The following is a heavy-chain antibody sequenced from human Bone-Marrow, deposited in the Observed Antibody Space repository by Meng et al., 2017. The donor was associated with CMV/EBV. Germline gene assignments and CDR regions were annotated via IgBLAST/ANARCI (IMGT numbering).Heavy chain of an antibody. D-gene: IGHD2-2*01. CDR2: IYYSGST. CDR1: GGSVSSGSYY. J-gene: IGHJ6*02. V-gene: IGHV4-61*01. CDR3: ARRIGYCSSASCFYYYYGMDV. Sequence: SETLSLTCTVSGGSVSSGSYYWSWIRQPPGKGLEWIGYIYYSGSTNYNPSLKSRVTISVDTSKNQFSPKLSSVTAADTAVYYCARRIGYCSSASCFYYYYGMDVWGQGTTVTVSS.